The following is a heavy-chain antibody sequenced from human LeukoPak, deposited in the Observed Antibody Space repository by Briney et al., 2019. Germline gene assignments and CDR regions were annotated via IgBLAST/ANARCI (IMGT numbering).Heavy chain of an antibody. CDR2: ISSSSSYI. CDR1: GFTFSSYS. Sequence: GSLRLSCAASGFTFSSYSMNWVHQAPGKGLEWVSSISSSSSYIYYADSVKGRFTISRDNSKNMLFLQMNSLRVEDTAVYYCAKDLSRAVAADWFDPWAQGTLVTVSS. J-gene: IGHJ5*02. V-gene: IGHV3-21*04. D-gene: IGHD6-19*01. CDR3: AKDLSRAVAADWFDP.